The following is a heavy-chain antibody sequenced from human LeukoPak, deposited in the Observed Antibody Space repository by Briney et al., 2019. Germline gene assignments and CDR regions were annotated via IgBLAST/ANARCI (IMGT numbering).Heavy chain of an antibody. D-gene: IGHD6-13*01. Sequence: SVKVSCKASGGTFSSYAISWVRQAPGQGLEWMGRIIPILGIANYAQKFQGRVTITADKSTSTAYMELSSLRSEDTAVYYCATQQLNYYYYGMDVWGQGTTVTVSS. V-gene: IGHV1-69*04. CDR1: GGTFSSYA. J-gene: IGHJ6*02. CDR2: IIPILGIA. CDR3: ATQQLNYYYYGMDV.